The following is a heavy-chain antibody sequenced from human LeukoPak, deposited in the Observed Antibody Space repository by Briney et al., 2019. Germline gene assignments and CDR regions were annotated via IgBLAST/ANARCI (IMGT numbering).Heavy chain of an antibody. Sequence: SETLSLTCTVSGGSISSSSYYWGWIRQPPGKGLEWIGSIYYSGSTYYNPSLKSRVTISVDRSKNQFSLKLSSVTAADTAVYYCASGRWCSGGSCYSAGWAYWGQGTLVTVSS. CDR3: ASGRWCSGGSCYSAGWAY. J-gene: IGHJ4*02. V-gene: IGHV4-39*07. CDR2: IYYSGST. CDR1: GGSISSSSYY. D-gene: IGHD2-15*01.